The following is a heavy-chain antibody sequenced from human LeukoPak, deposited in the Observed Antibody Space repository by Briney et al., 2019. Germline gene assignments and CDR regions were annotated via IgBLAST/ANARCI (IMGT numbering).Heavy chain of an antibody. Sequence: GGSLRLSCVASAFTFSSYWMHWVSQAPGNGLVWVSRINSDGSSTIYAGSVKGRFTISRDNAKNTLYLHMNSLRAEDTAVYYCAREVAGKDIGVVPAGRRGSFYYMDVWGRGTTVTVSS. CDR2: INSDGSST. CDR1: AFTFSSYW. V-gene: IGHV3-74*01. CDR3: AREVAGKDIGVVPAGRRGSFYYMDV. D-gene: IGHD2-2*01. J-gene: IGHJ6*03.